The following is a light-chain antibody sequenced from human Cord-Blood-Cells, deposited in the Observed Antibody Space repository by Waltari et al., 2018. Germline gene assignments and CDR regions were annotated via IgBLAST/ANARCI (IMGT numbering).Light chain of an antibody. Sequence: VMTQSPLSLPVTPGAPGSIACRASQSLLHRTGYNYLAWYLQKPGQSPQLLIYLGSNRASGVPDRFSGSGSGTDFTLKLSRVEAEDVGVYYCMRALQTPITFGQGTRLEIK. J-gene: IGKJ5*01. CDR2: LGS. CDR3: MRALQTPIT. V-gene: IGKV2-28*01. CDR1: QSLLHRTGYNY.